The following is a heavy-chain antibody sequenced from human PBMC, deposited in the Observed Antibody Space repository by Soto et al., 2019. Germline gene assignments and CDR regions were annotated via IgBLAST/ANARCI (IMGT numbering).Heavy chain of an antibody. CDR3: AKDAKGASAPSFFDD. Sequence: EVQLLESGGGLVQPGGSLRLSCAASGFIFDSYAMSWVRQAPGKGLEWVSALSGSSATTYYADSVKGRFTISRDNSKNMVYLQMNSLRAEDTAVYFCAKDAKGASAPSFFDDWGQGTLVTVSS. V-gene: IGHV3-23*01. J-gene: IGHJ4*02. CDR1: GFIFDSYA. D-gene: IGHD6-13*01. CDR2: LSGSSATT.